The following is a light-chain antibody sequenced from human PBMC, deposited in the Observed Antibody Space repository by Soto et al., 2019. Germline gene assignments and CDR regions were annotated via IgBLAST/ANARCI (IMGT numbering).Light chain of an antibody. CDR3: QQSYNTPIT. CDR1: QTISNY. CDR2: AAS. Sequence: DIQMTQSPSSLSASLGDRVTITCRASQTISNYLNWYQQKSGRAPEXLVYAASNLQSGVPSRFTGSGSGTHLTLTISGLEPADFATYVGQQSYNTPITFGQGTRLEIK. J-gene: IGKJ5*01. V-gene: IGKV1-39*01.